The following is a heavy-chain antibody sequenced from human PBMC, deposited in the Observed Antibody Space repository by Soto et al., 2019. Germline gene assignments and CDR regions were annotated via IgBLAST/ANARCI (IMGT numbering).Heavy chain of an antibody. CDR3: ARSPGYSYGDY. J-gene: IGHJ4*02. CDR2: INAGNGNT. CDR1: GYTFTSYA. Sequence: QVQLVQSGAEVKKPGASVKVSCKASGYTFTSYAMHWVRQAPGQRLEWMGWINAGNGNTKYSQKFQGGVTITRDTSASTAYMELSSLRSEDTAVYYCARSPGYSYGDYWGQGTLVTVSS. V-gene: IGHV1-3*01. D-gene: IGHD5-18*01.